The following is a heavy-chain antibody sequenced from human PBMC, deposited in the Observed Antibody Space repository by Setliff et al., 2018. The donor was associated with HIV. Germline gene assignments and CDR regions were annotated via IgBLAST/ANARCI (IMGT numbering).Heavy chain of an antibody. J-gene: IGHJ4*02. Sequence: PSETLSLTCTVSGGSINSGGYYWSWIRQHPGKGLEWIGYVYYSVSTYYNPSLKSRVTISVDTSKNQLSLKLTSVTAADTAVYYCARGGGYDRSGYYPFDYWGQGTPVTVSS. V-gene: IGHV4-31*03. CDR1: GGSINSGGYY. D-gene: IGHD3-22*01. CDR2: VYYSVST. CDR3: ARGGGYDRSGYYPFDY.